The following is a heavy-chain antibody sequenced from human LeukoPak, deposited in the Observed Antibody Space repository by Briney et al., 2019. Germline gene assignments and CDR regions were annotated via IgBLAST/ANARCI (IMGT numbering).Heavy chain of an antibody. J-gene: IGHJ4*02. CDR3: ARVYDFWSRYYSYYFDY. Sequence: SETLSLTCTVSGGSISSSSYYWGWIRQPPGKGLEWIGSIYYSGSTYYNPSLKSRVTISVDTSKNQFSLKLSSVTAADTAVYYCARVYDFWSRYYSYYFDYWGQGTLVTVSS. D-gene: IGHD3-3*01. CDR1: GGSISSSSYY. V-gene: IGHV4-39*01. CDR2: IYYSGST.